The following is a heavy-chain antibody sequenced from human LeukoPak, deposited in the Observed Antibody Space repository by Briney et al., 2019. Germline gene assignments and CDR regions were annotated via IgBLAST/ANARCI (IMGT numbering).Heavy chain of an antibody. Sequence: GESLKISCKGSGYSFTSYWIGWVRQMPGKGLEWMGIIYPGDSDTRYSPSFQGQATISADKSTTTAYLQWSSLKASDTAMYYCARQVVVTAPFDYWGQGTLVTVSS. CDR3: ARQVVVTAPFDY. D-gene: IGHD2-21*02. CDR1: GYSFTSYW. V-gene: IGHV5-51*01. CDR2: IYPGDSDT. J-gene: IGHJ4*02.